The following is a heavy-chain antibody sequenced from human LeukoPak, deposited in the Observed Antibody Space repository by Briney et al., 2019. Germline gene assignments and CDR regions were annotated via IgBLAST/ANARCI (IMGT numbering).Heavy chain of an antibody. V-gene: IGHV4-59*08. CDR3: ARLRYGDHGVPDY. Sequence: SETLSLTCTVSGYSISSGYYWSWIRQPPGKGLEWIGYIYYSGSTNYNPSLKSRVTISVDTSKNQFSLKLSSVTAADTAVYYCARLRYGDHGVPDYWGQGTLVTVSS. D-gene: IGHD4-17*01. CDR2: IYYSGST. J-gene: IGHJ4*02. CDR1: GYSISSGYY.